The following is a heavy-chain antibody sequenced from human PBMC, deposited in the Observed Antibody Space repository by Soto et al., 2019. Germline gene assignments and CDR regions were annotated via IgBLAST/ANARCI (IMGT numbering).Heavy chain of an antibody. CDR2: INHSGNT. CDR3: ARGRGEFDA. D-gene: IGHD2-21*01. CDR1: GASLSDNY. Sequence: TSETLSLTCAVYGASLSDNYCNWLRQPPGKGLEWIGEINHSGNTNYNPSLRSRVTISIDTSKNQLSLNLRSVSAADTAVYYCARGRGEFDAWRHGTPVTVPS. J-gene: IGHJ5*01. V-gene: IGHV4-34*01.